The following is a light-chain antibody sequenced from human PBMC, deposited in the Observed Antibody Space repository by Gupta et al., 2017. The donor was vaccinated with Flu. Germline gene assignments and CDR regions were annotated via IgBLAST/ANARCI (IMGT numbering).Light chain of an antibody. CDR3: CSYAGSYTVL. Sequence: QSALTQPRSVSGSLGQSVTISCTGTSSDVGGYNYVSWFQQHPGKAPKLMIYDVSKRPSGVPDRFSGSKSGNTASLTISGLQAEDEADYYCCSYAGSYTVLFGGGTKLTVL. CDR2: DVS. J-gene: IGLJ2*01. CDR1: SSDVGGYNY. V-gene: IGLV2-11*01.